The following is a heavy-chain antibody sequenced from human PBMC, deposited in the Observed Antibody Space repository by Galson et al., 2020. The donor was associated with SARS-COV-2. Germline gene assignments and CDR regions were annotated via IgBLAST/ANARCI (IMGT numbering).Heavy chain of an antibody. J-gene: IGHJ6*02. CDR1: GFPFSTYS. Sequence: NSGGSLRLSCAASGFPFSTYSMNWVRLTPGKGLEWVSSIRTSSSYTYNVDSVKGRFSISRDNPRNSLYLQMNSLRAEDTAVYYCARDEGIRGYNYGRLYYGMDGWGQGTTVTVSS. CDR3: ARDEGIRGYNYGRLYYGMDG. D-gene: IGHD5-18*01. CDR2: IRTSSSYT. V-gene: IGHV3-21*01.